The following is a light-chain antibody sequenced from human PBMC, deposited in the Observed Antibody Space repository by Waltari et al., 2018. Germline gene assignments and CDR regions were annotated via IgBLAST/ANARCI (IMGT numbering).Light chain of an antibody. CDR1: SSNIGAGHD. Sequence: QSVLTQPPSVSGAPGQRVTIPCTGSSSNIGAGHDVNWYQQLPGTAPKLLIYGNTNRASGVPDRFSGSKSGTSASLAITGLQAEDDADYYCQSYDSSLSGVVFGGGTRLTVL. V-gene: IGLV1-40*01. CDR2: GNT. CDR3: QSYDSSLSGVV. J-gene: IGLJ2*01.